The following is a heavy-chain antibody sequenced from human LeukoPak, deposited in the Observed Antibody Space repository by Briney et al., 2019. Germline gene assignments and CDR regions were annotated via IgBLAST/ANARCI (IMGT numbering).Heavy chain of an antibody. J-gene: IGHJ4*02. CDR3: ARGGARYGRFEN. V-gene: IGHV3-21*04. CDR1: GFTFRNYG. CDR2: TDTSGNYI. Sequence: GESLKISCTASGFTFRNYGMNWVRQAPGKGLEWGSFTDTSGNYIYYGDSVKGRFTISRDNAKNSLYLEMNSLRDEDTAVYYCARGGARYGRFENWGQGTLVTVSS. D-gene: IGHD5-18*01.